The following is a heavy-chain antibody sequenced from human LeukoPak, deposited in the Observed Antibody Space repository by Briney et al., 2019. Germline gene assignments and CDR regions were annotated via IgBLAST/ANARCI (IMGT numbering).Heavy chain of an antibody. CDR1: GDSFSSYA. V-gene: IGHV3-23*01. CDR2: MCKREDGR. J-gene: IGHJ4*02. Sequence: GGSLRLSCATSGDSFSSYAMSWGRQDLGKGLEWGSPMCKREDGRYYAASVRGRFTIPRDTSRSTLYLQMNSQTAEDAAVYYCAKAPVTSCRGAFCYPFDYWGQGTLITVSS. D-gene: IGHD2-15*01. CDR3: AKAPVTSCRGAFCYPFDY.